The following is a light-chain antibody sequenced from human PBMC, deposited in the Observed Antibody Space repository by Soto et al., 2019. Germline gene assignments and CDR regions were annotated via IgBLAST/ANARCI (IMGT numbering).Light chain of an antibody. CDR1: QSVSSN. CDR3: QQRSNWPPKT. Sequence: EIVMTHSPATLSVSPGERAALSCRASQSVSSNLAWYQQKPGQAPRLLIYGASTRATGIPARFSGSWSGTDFTLTISSLEPEDFAVYYCQQRSNWPPKTFGQGTRLEIK. CDR2: GAS. J-gene: IGKJ5*01. V-gene: IGKV3-15*01.